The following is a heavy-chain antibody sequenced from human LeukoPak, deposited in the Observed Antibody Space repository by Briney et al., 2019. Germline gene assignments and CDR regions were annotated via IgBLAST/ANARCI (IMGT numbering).Heavy chain of an antibody. V-gene: IGHV3-21*01. J-gene: IGHJ4*02. CDR2: ISSSSSYI. CDR3: ASNPFNYDFWSGYYPDY. Sequence: GGSLRLSCAASGFTFSSYSMNWVRQAPGKGLEWVSSISSSSSYIYYADSVKGRFTISRDNAKNSLYLRMNSLRAEDTAVYYCASNPFNYDFWSGYYPDYWGQGTLVTVSS. CDR1: GFTFSSYS. D-gene: IGHD3-3*01.